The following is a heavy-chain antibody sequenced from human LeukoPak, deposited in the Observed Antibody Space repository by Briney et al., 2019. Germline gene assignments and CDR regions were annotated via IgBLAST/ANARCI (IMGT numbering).Heavy chain of an antibody. D-gene: IGHD6-19*01. V-gene: IGHV3-23*01. Sequence: GGSLRLSCAASGFTFSSYAMSWVRQAPGKGLEWVSAISGSGGSTYYADSVKGRFTISRDNSKNTLYLQMNGLRAEDTAVYYCAAASSGSPFDWFDPWGQGTLVTVSS. J-gene: IGHJ5*02. CDR3: AAASSGSPFDWFDP. CDR1: GFTFSSYA. CDR2: ISGSGGST.